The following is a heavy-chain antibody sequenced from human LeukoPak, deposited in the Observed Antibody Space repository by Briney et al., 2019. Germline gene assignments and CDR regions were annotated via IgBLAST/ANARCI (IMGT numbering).Heavy chain of an antibody. D-gene: IGHD5-18*01. CDR1: GFTFSRYG. CDR2: IRSDGNNK. V-gene: IGHV3-30*02. J-gene: IGHJ4*02. CDR3: AKDGSGYSYSDY. Sequence: PGGSLRLYCAASGFTFSRYGMHWVRQAPGKGLEWVAFIRSDGNNKYYADSVKGRFTISRDNSKDTLYLQMNSLRSADTAVYYCAKDGSGYSYSDYWGQGTLITVSS.